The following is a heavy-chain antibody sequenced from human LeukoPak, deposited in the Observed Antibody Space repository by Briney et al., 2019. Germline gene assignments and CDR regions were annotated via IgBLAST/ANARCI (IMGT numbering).Heavy chain of an antibody. CDR1: GFTFSSYW. Sequence: GGSLRLSCAASGFTFSSYWMHWVRQAPGKGLLWVSRINSDGSSTSYADSVKGRFTISRDNAKNTLYLQMNSLRAEDTAVYYCARGSRDGYNYQTPVDYWGQGTLVTVSS. CDR3: ARGSRDGYNYQTPVDY. J-gene: IGHJ4*02. V-gene: IGHV3-74*01. CDR2: INSDGSST. D-gene: IGHD5-24*01.